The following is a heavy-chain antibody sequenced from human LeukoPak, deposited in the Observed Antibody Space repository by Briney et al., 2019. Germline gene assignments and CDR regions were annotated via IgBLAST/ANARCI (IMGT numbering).Heavy chain of an antibody. Sequence: SETLSLTCTVTGGSISIHYWSWIRQPPGKGLEWIGYIYYSGSTNYNPSLKGRVTISVDTSKNQFSLKLSSVTAADTAVYYCASHGLWFGESYFDYWGQGTLVTVSS. V-gene: IGHV4-59*11. CDR1: GGSISIHY. D-gene: IGHD3-10*01. CDR3: ASHGLWFGESYFDY. J-gene: IGHJ4*02. CDR2: IYYSGST.